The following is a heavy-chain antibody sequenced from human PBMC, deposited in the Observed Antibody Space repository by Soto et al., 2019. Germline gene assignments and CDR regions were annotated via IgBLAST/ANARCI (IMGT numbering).Heavy chain of an antibody. CDR1: GYTFTSYG. V-gene: IGHV1-18*04. CDR2: ISAYNGNT. CDR3: ARAPPYCSRGSCYLLYYYYYYGMDV. J-gene: IGHJ6*02. D-gene: IGHD2-15*01. Sequence: GASVKVSCKASGYTFTSYGISWVRQAPGQGLEWMGWISAYNGNTNYAQKLQGRVTMTTDTSTSTAYMELRSLRSDDTAVYYCARAPPYCSRGSCYLLYYYYYYGMDVWGQGTTVTVSS.